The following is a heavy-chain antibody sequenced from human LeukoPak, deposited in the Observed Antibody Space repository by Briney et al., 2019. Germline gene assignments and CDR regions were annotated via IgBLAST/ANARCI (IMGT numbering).Heavy chain of an antibody. D-gene: IGHD6-19*01. Sequence: KPGGSLRLSCAASGFTFSSYSMNWVRQAPGKGLEWVSSISSSSSYIYYADSVKGRFTISRDNSKNSLYLQMNSLRTEDTALYHCAKDRGWYDYWGQGTLVTVSS. CDR1: GFTFSSYS. CDR3: AKDRGWYDY. V-gene: IGHV3-21*04. J-gene: IGHJ4*02. CDR2: ISSSSSYI.